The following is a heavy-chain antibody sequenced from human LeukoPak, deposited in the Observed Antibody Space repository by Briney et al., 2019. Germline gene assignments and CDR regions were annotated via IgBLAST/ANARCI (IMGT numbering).Heavy chain of an antibody. J-gene: IGHJ3*02. D-gene: IGHD6-19*01. CDR2: IHASGST. V-gene: IGHV4-61*02. CDR3: ARVFKYSSGWYLWGAFDI. CDR1: GGSVSSTNYY. Sequence: SRTLSLTCTVSGGSVSSTNYYWSWIRQPAGKGLEWIGCIHASGSTNYNPSLKSRVTISVDTSKNQFSLKLSSVTAADTAVYYCARVFKYSSGWYLWGAFDIWGQGTMVTVSS.